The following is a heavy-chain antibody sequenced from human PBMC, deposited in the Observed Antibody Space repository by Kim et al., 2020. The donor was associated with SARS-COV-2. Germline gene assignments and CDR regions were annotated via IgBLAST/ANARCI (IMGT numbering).Heavy chain of an antibody. V-gene: IGHV3-21*01. CDR2: NSYI. J-gene: IGHJ3*02. CDR3: ARGDAFDI. Sequence: NSYIYYADSVKGRFTISRDNAKNSLYLQMNSLRAEDTAVYYCARGDAFDIWGQGTMVTVSS.